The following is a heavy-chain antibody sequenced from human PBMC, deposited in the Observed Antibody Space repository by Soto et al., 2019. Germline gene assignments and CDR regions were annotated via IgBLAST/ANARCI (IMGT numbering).Heavy chain of an antibody. CDR2: INHSGTT. CDR3: ARVRARLLSHAFDF. Sequence: KTSETLSLTCAVYGGSFTDYYWTWIRQSPGKGLEWTGEINHSGTTNYNPSLKNRVTISLDTSKNQFSLKVNSVTAADTAVYFCARVRARLLSHAFDFWGQGTLVTVSS. J-gene: IGHJ3*01. D-gene: IGHD3-16*02. CDR1: GGSFTDYY. V-gene: IGHV4-34*01.